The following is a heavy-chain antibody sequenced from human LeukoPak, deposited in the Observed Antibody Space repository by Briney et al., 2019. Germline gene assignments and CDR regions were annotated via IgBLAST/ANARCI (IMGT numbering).Heavy chain of an antibody. CDR2: IYTSGST. CDR1: GGSISSYY. CDR3: ARLSSYVGCYYGTDV. Sequence: SETLSLTCTVSGGSISSYYWSWTRQPAGKGLEWIGRIYTSGSTNYNPSLKSRVTMSVDTSKNQFSLKLSSVTAADTAVYYCARLSSYVGCYYGTDVWGQGTTVTVSS. D-gene: IGHD5-12*01. V-gene: IGHV4-4*07. J-gene: IGHJ6*02.